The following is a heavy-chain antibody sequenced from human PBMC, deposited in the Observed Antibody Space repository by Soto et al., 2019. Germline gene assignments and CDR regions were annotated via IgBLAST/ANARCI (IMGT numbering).Heavy chain of an antibody. CDR1: GGTFSSYA. D-gene: IGHD2-15*01. V-gene: IGHV1-69*01. CDR3: ARDYADCSGGSCEP. J-gene: IGHJ5*02. Sequence: QVQLVQSWAEVKKPGSSVKVSCKASGGTFSSYAISWLRQAPGQGLAWMGGIIPIFGTANYAQKFQGRVTITADESTSTAYMEMSSLRSEDTAVYDCARDYADCSGGSCEPWGQGPLVTVSS. CDR2: IIPIFGTA.